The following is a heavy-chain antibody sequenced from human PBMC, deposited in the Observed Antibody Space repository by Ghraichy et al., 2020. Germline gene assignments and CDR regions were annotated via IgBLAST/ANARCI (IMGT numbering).Heavy chain of an antibody. Sequence: ASVKVSCKASGYTFTSYDMHWVRQAPGQGLEWMGIINPSGGSTSYAQKFQGRVTMTRDTSTSTVYMELSSLRSEDTAVYYCARDALRYSSSWGLGPSFDYWGQGTLVTVSS. CDR1: GYTFTSYD. V-gene: IGHV1-46*01. J-gene: IGHJ4*02. D-gene: IGHD6-13*01. CDR2: INPSGGST. CDR3: ARDALRYSSSWGLGPSFDY.